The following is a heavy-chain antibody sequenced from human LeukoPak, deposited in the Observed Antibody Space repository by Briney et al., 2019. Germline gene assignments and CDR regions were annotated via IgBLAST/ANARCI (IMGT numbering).Heavy chain of an antibody. D-gene: IGHD1-26*01. CDR3: ARARSGKWGLQY. CDR2: INHSGSI. J-gene: IGHJ4*02. Sequence: SEALSLTCTVYGGSFSGYFWSWIRQPPARGLEWIGEINHSGSINYNPSLKSRVTISVDQSKNQFSLKLSSVTAADTVVYYCARARSGKWGLQYWGQGNLVTVSS. V-gene: IGHV4-34*01. CDR1: GGSFSGYF.